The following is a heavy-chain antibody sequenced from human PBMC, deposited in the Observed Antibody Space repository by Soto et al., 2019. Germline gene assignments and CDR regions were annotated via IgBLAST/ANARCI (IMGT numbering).Heavy chain of an antibody. CDR1: GGTFSSYA. Sequence: QVQLVQSGAEVKKPGSSVKVSCKASGGTFSSYAISWVRQAPGQGLEWMGGIIPIVGTANYAQKFQGRVTITTDKSTSTAYMELSSLRSEDTAVYYCARADCRSTSCYLVAALPDYWGQGTLVTVSS. CDR2: IIPIVGTA. V-gene: IGHV1-69*06. J-gene: IGHJ4*02. D-gene: IGHD2-2*01. CDR3: ARADCRSTSCYLVAALPDY.